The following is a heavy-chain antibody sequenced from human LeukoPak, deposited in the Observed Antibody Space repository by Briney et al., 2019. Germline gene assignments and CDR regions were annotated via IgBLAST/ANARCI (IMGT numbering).Heavy chain of an antibody. J-gene: IGHJ4*02. Sequence: GGSLRLSCAASGFTFSNEMSWVRQAPGKGLEWVSYIYSSGGNIYYADSVKGRFTISRDNAKNSLYLQMNSLRVEDTAVYYCAREGADGYNVGFDYWGQGTLVTVSS. CDR1: GFTFSNE. V-gene: IGHV3-48*03. CDR3: AREGADGYNVGFDY. CDR2: IYSSGGNI. D-gene: IGHD5-24*01.